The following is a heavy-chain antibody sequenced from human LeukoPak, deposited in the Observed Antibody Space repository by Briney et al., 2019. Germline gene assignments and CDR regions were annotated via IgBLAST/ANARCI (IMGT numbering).Heavy chain of an antibody. J-gene: IGHJ3*02. V-gene: IGHV4-59*01. CDR2: IYYSGST. CDR3: ARDGTHTPYYYDSSGAIGAFDI. CDR1: GGSISSYY. D-gene: IGHD3-22*01. Sequence: SETLSLTCTVSGGSISSYYWSWIRQPPGMGLEWIGYIYYSGSTNYNPSLKSRVTISVDTSKNQFSLKLSSVTAADTAVYYCARDGTHTPYYYDSSGAIGAFDIWGQGTLVTVSS.